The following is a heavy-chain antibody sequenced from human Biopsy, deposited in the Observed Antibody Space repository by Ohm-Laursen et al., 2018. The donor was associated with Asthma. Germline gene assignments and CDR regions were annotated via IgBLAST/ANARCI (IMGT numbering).Heavy chain of an antibody. D-gene: IGHD3-3*01. J-gene: IGHJ4*02. CDR3: ARDVMEWYLPAFDF. CDR2: IKQDGSDK. CDR1: GFTFSNYW. Sequence: GSLRLSCAASGFTFSNYWMSWVRQTPGKGLEWVANIKQDGSDKYYLDSVNGRFTVSRDDSKNTLYLQMNSLRPDDTAVYYCARDVMEWYLPAFDFWGQGTLVTVSS. V-gene: IGHV3-7*01.